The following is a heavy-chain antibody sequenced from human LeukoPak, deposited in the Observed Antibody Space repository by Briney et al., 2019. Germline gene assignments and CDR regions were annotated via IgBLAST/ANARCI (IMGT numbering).Heavy chain of an antibody. CDR2: ISANNGNT. J-gene: IGHJ6*03. CDR1: GYTFTSYG. Sequence: ASVKVSCKASGYTFTSYGISWVRQTPGQGLEWMGWISANNGNTNYAQKFQGRVTMTTDTSTGTAYMELRSLRSDDTAVYYCARDGLVVPAAKNYYYYYMDVWGKGTTVTVSS. D-gene: IGHD2-2*01. CDR3: ARDGLVVPAAKNYYYYYMDV. V-gene: IGHV1-18*01.